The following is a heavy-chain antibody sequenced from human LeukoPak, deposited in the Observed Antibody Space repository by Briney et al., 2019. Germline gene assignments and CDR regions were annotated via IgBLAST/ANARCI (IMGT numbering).Heavy chain of an antibody. D-gene: IGHD1-26*01. CDR1: GFTFSQYA. CDR3: MSDLSSQYSFDH. V-gene: IGHV3-30*01. Sequence: QPGRSLRLSCAASGFTFSQYAMHWVRRPPGKGREWVTFVSAEGDRRYYPASVKGRFTISRDDTKPSLYMQMNSPRAEDTVLYYCMSDLSSQYSFDHRGQGALVTVSS. CDR2: VSAEGDRR. J-gene: IGHJ4*02.